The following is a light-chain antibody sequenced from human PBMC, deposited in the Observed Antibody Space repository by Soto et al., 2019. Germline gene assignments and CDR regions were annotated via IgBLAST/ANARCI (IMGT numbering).Light chain of an antibody. CDR1: QSVSSY. J-gene: IGKJ3*01. CDR3: QLLSNWPRIST. CDR2: DAS. V-gene: IGKV3-11*01. Sequence: EIVLTQSPATLSLSPGERATLSCRASQSVSSYLAWYQQKPGQAPRLLIYDASNRATGIPARFSGSGSGTDLALAICRRETEGLAVYYLQLLSNWPRISTFGPGTKVDLK.